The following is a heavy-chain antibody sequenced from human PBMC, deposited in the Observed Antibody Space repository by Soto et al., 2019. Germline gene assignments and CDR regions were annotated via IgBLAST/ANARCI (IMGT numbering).Heavy chain of an antibody. J-gene: IGHJ5*02. CDR1: GFIFSSYA. CDR3: ARPQRVARPRYSSSWGWFDP. V-gene: IGHV4-34*01. D-gene: IGHD6-13*01. CDR2: INHSGST. Sequence: GSLRLSCAASGFIFSSYAMSWVRQAPGKGLEWIGEINHSGSTNYNPSLKSRVTISVDTSKNQFSLKLSSVTAADTAVYYCARPQRVARPRYSSSWGWFDPWGKGTLGTVSS.